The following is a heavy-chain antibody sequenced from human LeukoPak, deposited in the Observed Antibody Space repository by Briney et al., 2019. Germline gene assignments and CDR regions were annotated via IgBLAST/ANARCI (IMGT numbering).Heavy chain of an antibody. V-gene: IGHV1-69*13. CDR3: ARLVNWGPLGDY. D-gene: IGHD7-27*01. J-gene: IGHJ4*02. CDR1: GGSFSTNT. CDR2: IIANVDTP. Sequence: ASVKVSCKASGGSFSTNTLSWVRQAPGQGLEWMGGIIANVDTPNYAQKFQDRVTVTADESTRTLYLVVDSLRSDDTAVYYCARLVNWGPLGDYWGQGTLVTVSS.